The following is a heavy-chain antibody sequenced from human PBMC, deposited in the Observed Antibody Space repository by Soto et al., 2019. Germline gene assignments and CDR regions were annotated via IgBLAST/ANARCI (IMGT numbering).Heavy chain of an antibody. CDR1: GFSVSDYW. Sequence: EVQLVESGGGLVQPGGSLRLSCVGYGFSVSDYWMHWVRQAPGKGLMWVSRSNGAGSDTSYADSVKGRLTISRDNAKNTLYLQMTSLEPEDSAVYYCTRGARGYGNFDTWGLGTLVTVSS. V-gene: IGHV3-74*01. CDR3: TRGARGYGNFDT. CDR2: SNGAGSDT. D-gene: IGHD6-25*01. J-gene: IGHJ4*02.